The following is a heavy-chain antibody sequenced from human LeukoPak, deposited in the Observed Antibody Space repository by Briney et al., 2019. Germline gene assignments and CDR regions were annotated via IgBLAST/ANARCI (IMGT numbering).Heavy chain of an antibody. Sequence: GGSLRLSCAASGFTFSSYSMNWVRQAPGKGLEWVSYISSSSSYIYYADLLKGRFTISRDNAKNSLYLQMNSLRAEDTAVYYCARGGHHYYDSSGYLYACDIWGQGTMVTVSS. J-gene: IGHJ3*02. CDR1: GFTFSSYS. CDR3: ARGGHHYYDSSGYLYACDI. V-gene: IGHV3-21*06. CDR2: ISSSSSYI. D-gene: IGHD3-22*01.